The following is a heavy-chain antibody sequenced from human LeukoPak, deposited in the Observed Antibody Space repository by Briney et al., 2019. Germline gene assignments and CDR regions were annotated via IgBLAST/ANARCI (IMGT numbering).Heavy chain of an antibody. CDR2: ISGSGGST. CDR3: AKGGLGFGELLTCRS. Sequence: GGSLRLSCAASGFTFSSYAMSWVRQAPGKGLEWVSAISGSGGSTYYADSVKGRFTISGDNSKNTLYLQMNSLRAEDTAVYYCAKGGLGFGELLTCRSWGQGTLVTVSS. V-gene: IGHV3-23*01. J-gene: IGHJ4*02. CDR1: GFTFSSYA. D-gene: IGHD3-10*01.